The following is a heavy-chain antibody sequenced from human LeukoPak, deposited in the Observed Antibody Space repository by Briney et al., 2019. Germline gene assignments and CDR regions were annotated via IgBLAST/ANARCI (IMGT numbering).Heavy chain of an antibody. CDR1: GYTFTGYY. J-gene: IGHJ4*02. CDR2: INPNSGGT. V-gene: IGHV1-2*06. CDR3: ARAASIVATIGTFGY. Sequence: ASVTVSCKASGYTFTGYYMHWVRQAPGQGLEWMGRINPNSGGTNYAQKFQGRVTMTRDTSISTAYMELSRLRSDDTAVYYCARAASIVATIGTFGYWGQGTLVTVSS. D-gene: IGHD5-12*01.